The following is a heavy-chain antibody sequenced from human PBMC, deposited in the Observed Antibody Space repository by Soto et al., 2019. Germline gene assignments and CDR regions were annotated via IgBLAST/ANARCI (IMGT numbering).Heavy chain of an antibody. V-gene: IGHV4-39*01. CDR3: SRHEGNGNVWPLDY. J-gene: IGHJ4*02. CDR1: GDSIGTTHSY. CDR2: IHYSGST. D-gene: IGHD2-8*01. Sequence: SETLSLTCTVSGDSIGTTHSYWAWIRQSPGKGLEWIGNIHYSGSTYYMPSLRSRVTLSVDTSKNQFSLRLTSVTAEDTAVYYCSRHEGNGNVWPLDYWGQGILVTVSS.